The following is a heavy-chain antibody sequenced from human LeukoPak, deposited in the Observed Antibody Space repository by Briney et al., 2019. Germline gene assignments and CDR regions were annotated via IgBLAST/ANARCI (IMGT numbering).Heavy chain of an antibody. J-gene: IGHJ3*02. CDR3: AREAELRYFDWLPGDAFDI. D-gene: IGHD3-9*01. CDR2: INPNSGGT. CDR1: GYTFTGYY. Sequence: GASVKVSCKASGYTFTGYYMHWVRQAPGQGLEWMGWINPNSGGTNYAQKFQGWVTMTRDTSISTAYVELSRLRSDDTAVYDCAREAELRYFDWLPGDAFDIWGQGTMVTVSS. V-gene: IGHV1-2*04.